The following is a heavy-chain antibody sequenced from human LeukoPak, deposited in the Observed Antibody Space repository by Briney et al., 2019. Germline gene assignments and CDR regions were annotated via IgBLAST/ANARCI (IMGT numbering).Heavy chain of an antibody. V-gene: IGHV3-9*03. D-gene: IGHD2-2*02. CDR3: ARRDIVVVPASILGAFDI. CDR2: ISWNSGSI. CDR1: GFTFDDYA. Sequence: GGSLRLSCEVAGFTFDDYAMHWVRQAPGKGLEWVSGISWNSGSIDYADSVKGRFIISRDKAKNSLYLQMNSLRAEDMALYYCARRDIVVVPASILGAFDIWGQGTMVTVSS. J-gene: IGHJ3*02.